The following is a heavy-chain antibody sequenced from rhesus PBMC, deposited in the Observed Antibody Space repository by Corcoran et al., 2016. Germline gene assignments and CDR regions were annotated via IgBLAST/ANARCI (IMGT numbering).Heavy chain of an antibody. J-gene: IGHJ4*01. V-gene: IGHV4-76*01. CDR1: GGSISGGYG. D-gene: IGHD6-25*01. Sequence: QVQLQESGPGVVKPSETLSLTCAVSGGSISGGYGWRWIRQPPGKGLKWIGYIYGSSGSTNYNPSLKNRVTISKDASKNQFSLKLSSVTAADTAVYYCARDSQSGSFDSWGQGVLVTVSS. CDR3: ARDSQSGSFDS. CDR2: IYGSSGST.